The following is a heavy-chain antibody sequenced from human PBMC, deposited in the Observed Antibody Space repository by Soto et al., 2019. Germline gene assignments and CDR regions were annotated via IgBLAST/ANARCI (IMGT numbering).Heavy chain of an antibody. J-gene: IGHJ6*02. D-gene: IGHD6-19*01. CDR3: ARDDIPGIAVATYGMDV. CDR2: LWYDGNNK. CDR1: GLTFSDYG. V-gene: IGHV3-33*01. Sequence: GGSLRLSCAAPGLTFSDYGMHWVRRAPGKGLEWVAVLWYDGNNKYYTDSVKGRFTISRDNSKSTLYLQMNSLRAEDTAVYYCARDDIPGIAVATYGMDVWGQGTTVTVSS.